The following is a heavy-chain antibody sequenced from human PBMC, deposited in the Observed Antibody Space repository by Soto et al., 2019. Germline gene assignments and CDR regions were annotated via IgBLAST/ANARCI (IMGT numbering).Heavy chain of an antibody. J-gene: IGHJ4*02. Sequence: SQTLSLTCAISGDSVSSNSAAWNWIRQSPSRGLEWLGRTYYRSKWYNEYAVSVKSRITIKPDTSKNQFSLQLDSVIPEDTAVYYCAGMQDGALAYWGQGSLVTVSS. CDR3: AGMQDGALAY. CDR2: TYYRSKWYN. V-gene: IGHV6-1*01. CDR1: GDSVSSNSAA. D-gene: IGHD1-26*01.